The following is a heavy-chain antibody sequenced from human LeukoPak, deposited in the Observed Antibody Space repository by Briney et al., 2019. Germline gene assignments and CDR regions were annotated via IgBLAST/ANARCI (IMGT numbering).Heavy chain of an antibody. Sequence: GGSLRLSCAVSGFTVSGNYMSWVRQAPGKGLEWVSLIYSGGTTYFADSVKGRFTLSRDNSKNTLYLQMNNLRAEDTAVYYCARGQRAHVEWSSYMDVWGKGTTVTVSS. J-gene: IGHJ6*03. CDR2: IYSGGTT. CDR3: ARGQRAHVEWSSYMDV. D-gene: IGHD3-3*01. CDR1: GFTVSGNY. V-gene: IGHV3-53*05.